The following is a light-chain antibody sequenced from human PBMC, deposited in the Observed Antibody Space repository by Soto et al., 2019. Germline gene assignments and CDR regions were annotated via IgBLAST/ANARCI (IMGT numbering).Light chain of an antibody. V-gene: IGKV3-15*01. J-gene: IGKJ1*01. CDR3: QQYNNWPRT. CDR1: QSVSSN. Sequence: EIVMTQSPATLSVSPGERATLSCRASQSVSSNLAWYQQKPGQAPRLLIYGASTRATAIPARSSGSGSGTEFTLTISSLQSEDFAVYYCQQYNNWPRTFGQGTKVEI. CDR2: GAS.